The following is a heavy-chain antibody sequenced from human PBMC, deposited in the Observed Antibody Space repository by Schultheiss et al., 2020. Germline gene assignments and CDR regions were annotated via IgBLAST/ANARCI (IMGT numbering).Heavy chain of an antibody. D-gene: IGHD2-2*01. CDR2: ISSSSSYI. CDR1: GFTFSDYY. CDR3: ARGRHEDIVVVPAAMVDYYYGMDV. J-gene: IGHJ6*02. V-gene: IGHV3-11*06. Sequence: GGSLRLSCAASGFTFSDYYMSWIRQAPGKGLEWVSSISSSSSYIYYADSVKGRFTISRDNAKNSLYLQMNSLRAEDTAVYYCARGRHEDIVVVPAAMVDYYYGMDVWGQGTTVTVSS.